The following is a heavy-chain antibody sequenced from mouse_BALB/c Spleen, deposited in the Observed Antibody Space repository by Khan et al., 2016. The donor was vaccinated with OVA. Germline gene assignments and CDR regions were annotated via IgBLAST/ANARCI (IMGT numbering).Heavy chain of an antibody. V-gene: IGHV1-20*02. D-gene: IGHD1-1*01. CDR1: GYSFTGYF. CDR2: INPHIGET. Sequence: VQLKQSGPELVKPGASVKISCKASGYSFTGYFMNWVMQSHGKSLEWIGRINPHIGETFYNQKFKGKATLTVDKSSSTVHMELWSLASEDSAVYYGARKNGSDFDYWGQGTTLTVSS. CDR3: ARKNGSDFDY. J-gene: IGHJ2*01.